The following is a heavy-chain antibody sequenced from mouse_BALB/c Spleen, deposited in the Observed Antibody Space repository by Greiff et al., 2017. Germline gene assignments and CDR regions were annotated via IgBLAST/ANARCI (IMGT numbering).Heavy chain of an antibody. J-gene: IGHJ4*01. Sequence: EVQGVESGGGLVKPGGSLKLSCAASGFTFSDYYMYWVRQTPEKRLEWVATISDGGSYTYYPDSVKGRFTISRDNAKNNLYLQMSSLKSEDTAMYYCARGETGTRYYAMDYWGQGTSVTVSS. CDR1: GFTFSDYY. CDR3: ARGETGTRYYAMDY. CDR2: ISDGGSYT. D-gene: IGHD4-1*01. V-gene: IGHV5-4*02.